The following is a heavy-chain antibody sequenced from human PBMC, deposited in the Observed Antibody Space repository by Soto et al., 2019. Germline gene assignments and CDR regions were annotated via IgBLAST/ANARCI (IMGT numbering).Heavy chain of an antibody. J-gene: IGHJ4*02. CDR3: AREGGYSGYDYSPTNDY. D-gene: IGHD5-12*01. CDR1: GFTFSSYW. Sequence: GGSLRLSCAASGFTFSSYWMSWVRQAPGKGLEWVANIKQDGSEKYYVDSVKGRFTISRDNAKNSLYLQMNSLRAEDTAVYYCAREGGYSGYDYSPTNDYWGQGTLVTVSS. V-gene: IGHV3-7*01. CDR2: IKQDGSEK.